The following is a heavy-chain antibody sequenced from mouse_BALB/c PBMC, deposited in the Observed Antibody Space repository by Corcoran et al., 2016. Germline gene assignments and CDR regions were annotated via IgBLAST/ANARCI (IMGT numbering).Heavy chain of an antibody. CDR1: GYTFTNYG. D-gene: IGHD4-1*01. CDR2: INTYTGEP. J-gene: IGHJ4*01. V-gene: IGHV9-1*02. Sequence: QIQLVQSGPELKKPGETVKISCKASGYTFTNYGMNWVKQAPGKGLKWMGWINTYTGEPTYADDFKGRFAFSLETSASTAYLQINNLKNEDMATYFCARRGDGTEYAMDYWGQGTSVTVSS. CDR3: ARRGDGTEYAMDY.